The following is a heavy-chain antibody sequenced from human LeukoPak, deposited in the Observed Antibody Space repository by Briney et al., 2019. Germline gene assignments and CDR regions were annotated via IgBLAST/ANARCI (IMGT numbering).Heavy chain of an antibody. Sequence: GGSLRLSCAASGFTFSSYAMSWIRQAPGKGLEWVSAISGSGSTTYYADSVKGRFTISRDNAKNSLYLQMNSLRAEDTAVYYCARDPDRIAAEAHADLIDYWGQGTLVTVSS. CDR1: GFTFSSYA. CDR3: ARDPDRIAAEAHADLIDY. D-gene: IGHD6-6*01. CDR2: ISGSGSTT. V-gene: IGHV3-23*01. J-gene: IGHJ4*02.